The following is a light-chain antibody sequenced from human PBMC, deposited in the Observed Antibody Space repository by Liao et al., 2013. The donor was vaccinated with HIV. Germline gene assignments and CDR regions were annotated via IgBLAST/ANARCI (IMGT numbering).Light chain of an antibody. Sequence: SYELTQPPSVSVSPGQTARITCSGDALPKQYVYWYQKKPGQAPVLVIYKDSERPSGIPERFSGSSSGTIVTLTISGVQAEDEADYYCLSADSSGTFYVVFGGGTKLTVL. V-gene: IGLV3-25*03. CDR3: LSADSSGTFYVV. CDR1: ALPKQY. J-gene: IGLJ2*01. CDR2: KDS.